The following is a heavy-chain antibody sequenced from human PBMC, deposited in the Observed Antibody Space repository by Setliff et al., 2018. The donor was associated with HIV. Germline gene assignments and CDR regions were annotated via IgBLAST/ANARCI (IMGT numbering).Heavy chain of an antibody. V-gene: IGHV4-31*03. J-gene: IGHJ4*01. CDR1: GGSISSGGLQ. D-gene: IGHD5-18*01. CDR2: IFYSGST. CDR3: AREGKTALVTKYFDY. Sequence: SETLSLTCTVSGGSISSGGLQWSWIRQHPGKGLEWIGYIFYSGSTYYNPSLKSRVAISLDTSKNQFSLKLNSVTAADTAVYYCAREGKTALVTKYFDYWGHGKLVTVSS.